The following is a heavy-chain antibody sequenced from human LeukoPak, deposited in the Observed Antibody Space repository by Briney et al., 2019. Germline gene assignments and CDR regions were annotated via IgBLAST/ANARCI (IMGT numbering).Heavy chain of an antibody. J-gene: IGHJ4*02. CDR3: ARGHGGYYDSSGYYYYFDY. Sequence: SGGSLRLSCAASGFTFSSFAMNWVRQPPGKGLEWVSAISGSGASTYYADSVKGRFTISRDNSKNTLYLQMNSLRAEDTAVYYCARGHGGYYDSSGYYYYFDYWGQGTLVTVSS. CDR2: ISGSGAST. CDR1: GFTFSSFA. V-gene: IGHV3-23*01. D-gene: IGHD3-22*01.